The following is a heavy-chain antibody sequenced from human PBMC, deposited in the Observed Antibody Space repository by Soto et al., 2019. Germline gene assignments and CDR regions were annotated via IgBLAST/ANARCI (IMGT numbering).Heavy chain of an antibody. J-gene: IGHJ4*02. CDR2: IYYSGST. V-gene: IGHV4-59*08. CDR1: GGSISSYY. Sequence: SETLSLTCTVSGGSISSYYWSWIRQPPGKGLEWIGYIYYSGSTNYNPSLKSRVTISVDTSKNQFSLKLSSVTAADTAVYYCARLTTVTTAFDYWGQGTLVTVSS. CDR3: ARLTTVTTAFDY. D-gene: IGHD4-17*01.